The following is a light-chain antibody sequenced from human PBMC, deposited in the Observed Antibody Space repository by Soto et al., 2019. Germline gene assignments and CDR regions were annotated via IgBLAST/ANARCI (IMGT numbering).Light chain of an antibody. J-gene: IGKJ2*01. CDR3: LQHISYPYT. V-gene: IGKV1-17*03. Sequence: DIPMTQSPSAMSASVGDTVTITCRASQGISNYLAWFQQKPGKAPKRLIYATSSLQSGVPSRFSGSGSGTEFTITISSLQPEDFATYVCLQHISYPYTFGQGTKLEIK. CDR2: ATS. CDR1: QGISNY.